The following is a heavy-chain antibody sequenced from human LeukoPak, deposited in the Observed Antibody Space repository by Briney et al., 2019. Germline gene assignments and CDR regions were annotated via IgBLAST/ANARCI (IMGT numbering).Heavy chain of an antibody. D-gene: IGHD5-12*01. CDR2: ISSSGSYI. J-gene: IGHJ4*02. CDR1: GFTFSSYS. V-gene: IGHV3-21*01. CDR3: ARDRRGGYSGYDYPPGYFDY. Sequence: PGGSLRLSCAASGFTFSSYSMNWVRQAPGKGLEWVSSISSSGSYIYYADSVKGRFTISRDNAKNSLYLQMNSLRAEDTAVYYCARDRRGGYSGYDYPPGYFDYWGQGTLVIVSS.